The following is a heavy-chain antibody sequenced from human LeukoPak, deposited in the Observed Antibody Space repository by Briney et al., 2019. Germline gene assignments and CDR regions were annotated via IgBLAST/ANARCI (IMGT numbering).Heavy chain of an antibody. D-gene: IGHD3-16*01. Sequence: SETLSLTCTVSGGSISSSSYYWGWIRQPPGKGLEWIGSIYYSGSTYYNPSLKSRVTISVDTSKNQFSLKLSSATAADTAVYYCARDLGRADPQLGNVEGGWFDPWGQGTLVTVSS. CDR3: ARDLGRADPQLGNVEGGWFDP. CDR2: IYYSGST. J-gene: IGHJ5*02. CDR1: GGSISSSSYY. V-gene: IGHV4-39*07.